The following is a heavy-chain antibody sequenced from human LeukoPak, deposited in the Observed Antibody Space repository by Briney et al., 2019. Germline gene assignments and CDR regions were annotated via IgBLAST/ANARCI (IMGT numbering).Heavy chain of an antibody. CDR3: ARGFGPVVAATPGWFDP. CDR2: VYYSGST. V-gene: IGHV4-59*01. CDR1: GGSISSYY. J-gene: IGHJ5*02. D-gene: IGHD2-15*01. Sequence: SETLSLTCTVSGGSISSYYWSWIRQPPGKGLEWIGYVYYSGSTNYNPSLKSRVTISVDTSKNQFSLKLSSVTAADTAVYYCARGFGPVVAATPGWFDPWGQGTLVTVSS.